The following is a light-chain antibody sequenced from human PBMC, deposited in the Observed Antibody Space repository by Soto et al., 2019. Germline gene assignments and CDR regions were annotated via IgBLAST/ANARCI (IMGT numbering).Light chain of an antibody. CDR3: AAWDKSLNVVL. CDR2: GDN. J-gene: IGLJ2*01. V-gene: IGLV1-44*01. CDR1: TSNIGRNT. Sequence: QSVLTQLPSASGTPGQRITISCSGGTSNIGRNTVSWYQQLPGTAPKLLIYGDNQRPSGVPVRISASQSGTSASLAISGLQSEDEADYYCAAWDKSLNVVLFGGGTKVTVL.